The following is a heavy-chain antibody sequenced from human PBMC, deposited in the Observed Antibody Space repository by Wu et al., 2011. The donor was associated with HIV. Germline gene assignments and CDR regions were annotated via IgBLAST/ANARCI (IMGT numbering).Heavy chain of an antibody. CDR1: RYIFTDYY. V-gene: IGHV1-2*02. J-gene: IGHJ5*01. Sequence: QEQLVQSGAEVMKPGASVKVSCTASRYIFTDYYMHWVRQAPGQGLEWMGWINPNSGGTNYAQKFQDRVTLTRDTSISTAYLELNRLTSDDTAVYYCARDRLGEVLFGFWGQGSLVTVSS. D-gene: IGHD3-16*01. CDR2: INPNSGGT. CDR3: ARDRLGEVLFGF.